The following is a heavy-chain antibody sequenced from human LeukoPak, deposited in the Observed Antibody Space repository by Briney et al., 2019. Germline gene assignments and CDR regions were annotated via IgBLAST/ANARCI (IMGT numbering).Heavy chain of an antibody. J-gene: IGHJ4*02. Sequence: GGSLRLSCAASGFTFSSYEMNWVRQAPGKGLEWVSYISSSGSTIYYAYSVKGRFTISRDNAKNSLYLQMNSLRAEDTAVYYCARVAARPATNFDYWGQGTLVTVSS. CDR1: GFTFSSYE. D-gene: IGHD6-6*01. CDR3: ARVAARPATNFDY. CDR2: ISSSGSTI. V-gene: IGHV3-48*03.